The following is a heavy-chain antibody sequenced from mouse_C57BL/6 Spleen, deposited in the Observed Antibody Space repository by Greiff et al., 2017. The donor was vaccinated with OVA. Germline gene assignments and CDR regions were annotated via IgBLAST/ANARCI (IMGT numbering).Heavy chain of an antibody. D-gene: IGHD1-1*01. J-gene: IGHJ3*01. CDR3: VYSSSFWFAY. CDR2: IYTGGGYI. V-gene: IGHV1-63*01. Sequence: QVQLKQSGAELVRPGTSVKMSCKASGYTFTNYWIGWAKQRPGHGLEWIGDIYTGGGYINYNEKFKGKATLTADKSSSTAYKQFSSLTSDDSAIYYCVYSSSFWFAYWGQGTLVTVSA. CDR1: GYTFTNYW.